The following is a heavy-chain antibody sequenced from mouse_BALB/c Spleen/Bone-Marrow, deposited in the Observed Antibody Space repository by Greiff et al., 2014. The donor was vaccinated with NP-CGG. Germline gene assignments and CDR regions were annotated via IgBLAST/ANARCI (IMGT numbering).Heavy chain of an antibody. CDR2: MNPRNGHT. V-gene: IGHV1S81*02. CDR3: ARWVPYYAMDF. J-gene: IGHJ4*01. Sequence: QVQLKESGAELVKPGASVKLSCKASGYTFTSYWMHWVKQRPGQGLEWIGEMNPRNGHTIYSEKFKNRATLTVDTSSNTAYMQLSSLTSEDSAVYYCARWVPYYAMDFWGQGMSVTVSS. CDR1: GYTFTSYW.